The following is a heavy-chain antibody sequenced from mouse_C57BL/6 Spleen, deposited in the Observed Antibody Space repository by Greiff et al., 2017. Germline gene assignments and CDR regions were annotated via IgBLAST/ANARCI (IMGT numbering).Heavy chain of an antibody. V-gene: IGHV5-4*01. CDR1: GFTFSSYA. J-gene: IGHJ1*03. CDR3: ARDGFDV. CDR2: ISDGGSYT. Sequence: EVKLMESGGGLVKPGGSLKLSCAASGFTFSSYAMSWVRQTPEKRLEWVATISDGGSYTYYPDNVKGRFTISRDNAKNNLYLQMSHLKSEDTAIYYCARDGFDVWGTGTTVTVSS.